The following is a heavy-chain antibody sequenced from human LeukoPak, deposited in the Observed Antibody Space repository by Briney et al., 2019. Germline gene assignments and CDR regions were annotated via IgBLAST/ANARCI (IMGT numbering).Heavy chain of an antibody. J-gene: IGHJ1*01. D-gene: IGHD3-22*01. CDR3: ARGDSSGYSYPTRAEYFHH. Sequence: PGGSLRLSCAASGFTFSSYWMSWVRQAPGKGLEWVANIKQDGSEKYYVDSVKGRFTISRDSSKNTLYLQMNSLRAEDTAVYYCARGDSSGYSYPTRAEYFHHWGQGTLVTVSS. V-gene: IGHV3-7*05. CDR2: IKQDGSEK. CDR1: GFTFSSYW.